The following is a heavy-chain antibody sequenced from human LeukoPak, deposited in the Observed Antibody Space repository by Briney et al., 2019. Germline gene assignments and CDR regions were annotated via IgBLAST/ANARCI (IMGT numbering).Heavy chain of an antibody. D-gene: IGHD2-15*01. CDR2: VFYGGRT. V-gene: IGHV4-59*12. CDR3: ASGCSYFDL. J-gene: IGHJ4*02. CDR1: GRSIGSYY. Sequence: SETLSLTCAVSGRSIGSYYGGWARHPPGGGRGWLGYVFYGGRTNSHPSLESRLTISVDTSKNQFSQKLSSGTAADTAVYYCASGCSYFDLWGQGTLVTVS.